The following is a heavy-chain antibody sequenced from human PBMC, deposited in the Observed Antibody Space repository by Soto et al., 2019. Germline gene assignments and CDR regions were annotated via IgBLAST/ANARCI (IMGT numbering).Heavy chain of an antibody. J-gene: IGHJ6*02. CDR2: TSNDGSNK. CDR3: AREVIDPRSGYFYYGMDV. V-gene: IGHV3-30-3*01. D-gene: IGHD3-16*02. Sequence: GGSLRLSCAASGFTFSGYAMHWVRQAADKGLEWVAVTSNDGSNKYYADSVKGRFTISRDNSKNTLYLQMNSLRADDTAVYYCAREVIDPRSGYFYYGMDVWGQGTTVTVSS. CDR1: GFTFSGYA.